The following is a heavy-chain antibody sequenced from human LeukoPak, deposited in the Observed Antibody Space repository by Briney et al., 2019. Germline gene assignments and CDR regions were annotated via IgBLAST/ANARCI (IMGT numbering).Heavy chain of an antibody. CDR1: GFTFSSYS. J-gene: IGHJ4*02. V-gene: IGHV3-48*01. D-gene: IGHD3-22*01. CDR3: AKDPPLFDSSGYYFDY. Sequence: GGSLRLSCAASGFTFSSYSMNWVRQAPGKGLEWVSYISSSSSTIYYADSVKGRFTISRDNSKNTLYLQMNSLRAEDTAVYYCAKDPPLFDSSGYYFDYWGQGTLVTVSS. CDR2: ISSSSSTI.